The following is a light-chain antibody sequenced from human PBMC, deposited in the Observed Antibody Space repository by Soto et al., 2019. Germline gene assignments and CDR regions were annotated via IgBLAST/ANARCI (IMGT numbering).Light chain of an antibody. V-gene: IGKV3D-15*01. J-gene: IGKJ2*01. CDR3: QQYYNWPPYT. CDR2: GAS. Sequence: EIVMTQSPATLSVSPGERVTLSCRASQSVGNNLAWYQQKPGQAPRLLVYGASTRATGIPARFSGSGSGTEFTLTITSLQSGDFAVYYCQQYYNWPPYTFGQGTKVDNK. CDR1: QSVGNN.